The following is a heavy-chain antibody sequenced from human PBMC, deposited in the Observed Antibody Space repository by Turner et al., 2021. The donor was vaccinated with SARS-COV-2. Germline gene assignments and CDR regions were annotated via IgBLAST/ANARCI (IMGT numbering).Heavy chain of an antibody. D-gene: IGHD3-3*01. J-gene: IGHJ4*02. Sequence: QLQLQESGPGLAKPSETLSLTGTVSGGSISSSRYYWGWIRQPPGKGLEWVGSIYYSGGTYYYPSLKSRVTISVDTSKNQFSLKLSSVTAADTAVYYCARSNYDFWSGYYTFYFDYWGQGTLVTVSS. CDR2: IYYSGGT. CDR3: ARSNYDFWSGYYTFYFDY. CDR1: GGSISSSRYY. V-gene: IGHV4-39*01.